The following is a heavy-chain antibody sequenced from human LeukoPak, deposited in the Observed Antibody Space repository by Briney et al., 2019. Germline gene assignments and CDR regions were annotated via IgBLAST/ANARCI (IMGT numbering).Heavy chain of an antibody. CDR1: GFTFSSYS. CDR3: VRGNKAGLWNDVSAIDY. Sequence: AGGSLRLSCAASGFTFSSYSMNWVRQAPGKGLEWVSYISSSSSTIYYADSVKGRFTISRDNAKKSLYLQMNSLRAEDTAVSCWVRGNKAGLWNDVSAIDYWGQGTLVTVSS. J-gene: IGHJ4*02. V-gene: IGHV3-48*01. CDR2: ISSSSSTI. D-gene: IGHD1-1*01.